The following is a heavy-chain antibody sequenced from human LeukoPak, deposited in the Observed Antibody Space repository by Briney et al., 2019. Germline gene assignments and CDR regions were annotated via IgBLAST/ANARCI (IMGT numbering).Heavy chain of an antibody. CDR3: AKDLSSSWECDY. CDR1: GFTFSSYA. D-gene: IGHD6-13*01. J-gene: IGHJ4*02. CDR2: ISGSGGST. V-gene: IGHV3-23*01. Sequence: GGSLRLSCAASGFTFSSYAMSWVRQAPGKGLEWVSAISGSGGSTYCADSVKGRFTISRDNSKNTLYLQMNSLRAEGTAVYYCAKDLSSSWECDYWGQGTLVTVSS.